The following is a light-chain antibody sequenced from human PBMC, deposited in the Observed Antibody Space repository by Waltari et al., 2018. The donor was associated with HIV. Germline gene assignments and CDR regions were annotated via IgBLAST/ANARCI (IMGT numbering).Light chain of an antibody. CDR3: QQYYSLPPT. Sequence: DIIMTQSPDSLAVSLGERVTINCKSSRNILYNSDNENYLAWYQQKAGQAPRVLISWASTRPVGVPSSIRTFGVPERFIGSGSGTNFSLTISSLQEDDVAVYYCQQYYSLPPTFGGGTRVERK. CDR2: WAS. J-gene: IGKJ4*01. CDR1: RNILYNSDNENY. V-gene: IGKV4-1*01.